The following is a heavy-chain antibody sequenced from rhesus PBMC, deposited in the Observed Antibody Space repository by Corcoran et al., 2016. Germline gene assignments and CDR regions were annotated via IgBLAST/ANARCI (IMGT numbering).Heavy chain of an antibody. D-gene: IGHD3-3*01. CDR1: GFTFSSYG. Sequence: EVQLVETGGGLVQPGGSLKLSCAASGFTFSSYGMSWVRQAPGQGLALVSAINRCWGTNYSAYSMKGRCTSSRDNSKNTLSLQMNRRRAEDTAVYYCAKGDFWTGYYTGKGPYFDYWGQGVLVTVAS. CDR3: AKGDFWTGYYTGKGPYFDY. J-gene: IGHJ4*01. CDR2: INRCWGTN. V-gene: IGHV3S5*01.